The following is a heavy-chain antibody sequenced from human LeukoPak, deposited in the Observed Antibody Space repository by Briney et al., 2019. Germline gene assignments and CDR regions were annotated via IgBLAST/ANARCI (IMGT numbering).Heavy chain of an antibody. Sequence: SETLSLTCTVSGGSISSGSYYWSWIRQPAGKGLEWIGRIYTSGSTNYNPSLKSRVTISVDTSKNQFSLKLSSVTAADTAVYYCVRESGGAYYYDSSGYFYDAFDIWGQGTMVTVSS. CDR3: VRESGGAYYYDSSGYFYDAFDI. D-gene: IGHD3-22*01. V-gene: IGHV4-61*02. CDR2: IYTSGST. CDR1: GGSISSGSYY. J-gene: IGHJ3*02.